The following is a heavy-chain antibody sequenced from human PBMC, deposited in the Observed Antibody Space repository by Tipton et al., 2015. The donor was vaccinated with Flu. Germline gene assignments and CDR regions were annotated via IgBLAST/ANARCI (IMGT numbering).Heavy chain of an antibody. CDR1: GGSISSDNYY. V-gene: IGHV4-61*02. Sequence: PSLTCTVSGGSISSDNYYWSWIRQPAGKGLEYIGRFYSSGGTKYNPSLNSRVTISVDTSKNQFSLKLSSVTAADTAVYYCARGVSSGYYSVGYFDYWSQVTLVTVSS. D-gene: IGHD5-12*01. CDR3: ARGVSSGYYSVGYFDY. J-gene: IGHJ4*02. CDR2: FYSSGGT.